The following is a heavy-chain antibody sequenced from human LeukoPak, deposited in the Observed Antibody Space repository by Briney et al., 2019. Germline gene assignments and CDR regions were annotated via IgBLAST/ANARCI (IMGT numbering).Heavy chain of an antibody. D-gene: IGHD4-11*01. CDR1: GFTFSSYW. CDR2: INQDGSEK. Sequence: GGSLRLPCAASGFTFSSYWMSWVRQAPGKGLEWVANINQDGSEKYYVDSVKGRFTISRDNAKNSLYLQMNSLRAEDTAVYHCAMEPHTVTHLDYGGQGTLVTVSS. V-gene: IGHV3-7*04. CDR3: AMEPHTVTHLDY. J-gene: IGHJ4*02.